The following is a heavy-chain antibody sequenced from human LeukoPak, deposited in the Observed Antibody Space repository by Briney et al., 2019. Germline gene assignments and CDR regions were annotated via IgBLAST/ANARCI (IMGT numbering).Heavy chain of an antibody. CDR2: IIPILGIA. D-gene: IGHD6-25*01. J-gene: IGHJ4*02. Sequence: ASVKVSCKASGGTFSSYAINWVRQAPGQGLEWMGRIIPILGIANYAQKFQGRVTITADKSTSTAYMELSSLRSEDTAVYYCAIARPYHSSDLDYWGQGTLVTVSS. CDR1: GGTFSSYA. CDR3: AIARPYHSSDLDY. V-gene: IGHV1-69*04.